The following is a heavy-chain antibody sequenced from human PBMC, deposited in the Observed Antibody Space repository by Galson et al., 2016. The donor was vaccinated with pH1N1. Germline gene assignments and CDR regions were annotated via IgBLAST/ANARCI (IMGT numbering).Heavy chain of an antibody. V-gene: IGHV1-69-2*01. CDR2: ISPEDGET. D-gene: IGHD1-26*01. CDR1: GCAPNDCY. Sequence: VKVSCKVSGCAPNDCYVHWVRQAPRGGLDWMGLISPEDGETLYSRNFLGRTPITAVTSTDTAYMQLCSPGSEETAVYFCAWGISGSRSLLYYYGLDVWGLGTTVTVSS. J-gene: IGHJ6*02. CDR3: AWGISGSRSLLYYYGLDV.